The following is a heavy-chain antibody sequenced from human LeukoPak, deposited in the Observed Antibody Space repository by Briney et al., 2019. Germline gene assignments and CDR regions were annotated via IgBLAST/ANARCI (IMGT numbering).Heavy chain of an antibody. Sequence: SETLSLTCAVYGGSFSGYYWSWIRQPPGKGLEWIGEINHSGSTNYNPSLKSRVTISVDTSKNQFSLKLSSVTAADTAVYYCARGHYDSSGYYYLWPTNWFDPWGQGTLVTVSS. CDR2: INHSGST. J-gene: IGHJ5*02. CDR3: ARGHYDSSGYYYLWPTNWFDP. D-gene: IGHD3-22*01. CDR1: GGSFSGYY. V-gene: IGHV4-34*01.